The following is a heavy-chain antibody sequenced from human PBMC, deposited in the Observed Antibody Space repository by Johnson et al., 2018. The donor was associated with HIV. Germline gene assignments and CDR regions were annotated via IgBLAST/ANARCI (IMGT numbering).Heavy chain of an antibody. CDR3: AKDLGDAVGTTHDAFDI. CDR1: AFTFSSYG. J-gene: IGHJ3*02. Sequence: QMQLVESGGGVVQPGGSLRLSCAASAFTFSSYGMHWVRQAPGKGLEWVAVISFDGNNKYYTDSVKGRFTISRDNSRNTLYLQLNSLRAEDTAVYYCAKDLGDAVGTTHDAFDIWGQGTMVTVSS. V-gene: IGHV3-30*18. CDR2: ISFDGNNK. D-gene: IGHD1-26*01.